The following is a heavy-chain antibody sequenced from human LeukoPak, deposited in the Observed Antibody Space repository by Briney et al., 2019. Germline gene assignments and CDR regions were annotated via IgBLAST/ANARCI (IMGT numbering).Heavy chain of an antibody. Sequence: SETLSLTCTVSGYSISSGHYWGWIRQPPGKGLEWIGSMYHSGSTYYNPPLKSRVTISEDTSKNQFSLKLSSVTAADTAVYYCARGGWFGESPFDYWGQGTLVTVSS. J-gene: IGHJ4*02. V-gene: IGHV4-38-2*02. CDR2: MYHSGST. CDR1: GYSISSGHY. CDR3: ARGGWFGESPFDY. D-gene: IGHD3-10*01.